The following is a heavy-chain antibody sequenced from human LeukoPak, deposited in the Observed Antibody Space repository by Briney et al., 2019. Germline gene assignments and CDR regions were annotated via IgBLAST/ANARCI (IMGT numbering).Heavy chain of an antibody. CDR2: INPNSGGT. CDR1: GYTFTSYG. D-gene: IGHD3-22*01. V-gene: IGHV1-2*02. CDR3: ARDDRYDGRLLDY. Sequence: ASVKVSCKASGYTFTSYGISWVRQAPGQGLEWMGWINPNSGGTNYAQKFQGRVTMTRDTSISTAYMELSRLRSDDTAVYYCARDDRYDGRLLDYWGQGTLVTVSS. J-gene: IGHJ4*02.